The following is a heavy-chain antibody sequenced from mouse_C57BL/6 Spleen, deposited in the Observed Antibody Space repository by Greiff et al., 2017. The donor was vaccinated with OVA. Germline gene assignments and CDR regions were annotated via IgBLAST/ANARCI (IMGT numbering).Heavy chain of an antibody. Sequence: QVHVKQPGAELVKPGASVKLSCKASGYTFTSYWMHWVKQRPGQGLEWIGMIHPNSGSTNYNEKFKSKATLTVDKSSSTAYMQLSSLTSEDSAVYYCARREDYGSSFYAMDYWGQGTSVTVSS. CDR3: ARREDYGSSFYAMDY. V-gene: IGHV1-64*01. CDR2: IHPNSGST. CDR1: GYTFTSYW. D-gene: IGHD1-1*01. J-gene: IGHJ4*01.